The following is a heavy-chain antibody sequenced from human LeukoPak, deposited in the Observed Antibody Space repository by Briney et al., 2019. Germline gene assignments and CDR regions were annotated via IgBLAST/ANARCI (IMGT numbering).Heavy chain of an antibody. D-gene: IGHD3-10*01. J-gene: IGHJ4*02. Sequence: PGGSLRLSCAVSGFTVSGNYMSWVRQAPGKGLEWVSLIYSGGTTYYADSVKGRFTISRDNSKNTLYLQMNSLRAEDTAVYYCARDRRYYGSGSYHKMAYFDYWGQGTLVTVSS. CDR2: IYSGGTT. CDR3: ARDRRYYGSGSYHKMAYFDY. V-gene: IGHV3-53*01. CDR1: GFTVSGNY.